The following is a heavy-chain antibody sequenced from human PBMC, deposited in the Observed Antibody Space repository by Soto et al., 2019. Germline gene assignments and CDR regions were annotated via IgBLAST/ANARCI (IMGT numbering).Heavy chain of an antibody. D-gene: IGHD3-10*01. CDR2: INPILSMS. J-gene: IGHJ4*02. CDR1: GDTFTFYS. CDR3: ASSYGSGYRAFDY. V-gene: IGHV1-69*02. Sequence: QVQLVQSGAEVKKPGSSVRVSCKASGDTFTFYSINWVRQAPGLGLEWMGRINPILSMSNYAQRFQGRVRMTADKCTSTAYMELSSLRSEDTAMYYCASSYGSGYRAFDYWGQGALVTVSS.